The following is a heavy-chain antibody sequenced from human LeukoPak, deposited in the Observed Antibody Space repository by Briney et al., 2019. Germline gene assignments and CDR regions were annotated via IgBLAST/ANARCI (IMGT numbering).Heavy chain of an antibody. CDR1: GYTFTSYY. D-gene: IGHD3-10*01. CDR2: SDPKSGAT. V-gene: IGHV1-2*02. Sequence: ASVQVSCKTSGYTFTSYYIHWLRQAPGQRFEWMGWSDPKSGATKYEHFQGRVTMTRDTSISTAYMELCRLTSDDTAVYYCARGNFYDNKGYSPELRYWGQGTLVTVSS. J-gene: IGHJ4*02. CDR3: ARGNFYDNKGYSPELRY.